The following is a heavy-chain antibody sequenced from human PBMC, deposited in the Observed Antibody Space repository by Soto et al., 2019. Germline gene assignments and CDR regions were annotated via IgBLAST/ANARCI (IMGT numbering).Heavy chain of an antibody. V-gene: IGHV4-34*01. CDR3: ARGKAARPSRTRDWFDP. CDR2: INHSGST. D-gene: IGHD6-6*01. Sequence: PSETLSLTCAVYGGSFSGYYWSWIRQPPGKGLEWIGEINHSGSTNYNPSLKSRVTISVDTSKNQFSLKLSSVTAADTAVYYCARGKAARPSRTRDWFDPWGQGTLVTVSS. J-gene: IGHJ5*02. CDR1: GGSFSGYY.